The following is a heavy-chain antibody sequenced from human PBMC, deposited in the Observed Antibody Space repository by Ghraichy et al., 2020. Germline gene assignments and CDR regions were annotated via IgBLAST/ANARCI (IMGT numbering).Heavy chain of an antibody. J-gene: IGHJ3*02. CDR2: ISSNSTYI. Sequence: GGSLRLSCAASGFTFSSYSMNWVRQTPGKGLEWVSSISSNSTYIYYADSVKGRFTISRDNAKNSLYLQMNSLRAEDTAVYYCARSSSWKLKEGAFDIWGQGTMVTMSS. CDR3: ARSSSWKLKEGAFDI. CDR1: GFTFSSYS. V-gene: IGHV3-21*01. D-gene: IGHD6-13*01.